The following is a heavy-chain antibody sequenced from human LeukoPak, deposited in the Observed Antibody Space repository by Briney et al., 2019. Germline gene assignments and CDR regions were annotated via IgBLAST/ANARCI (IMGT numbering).Heavy chain of an antibody. Sequence: GRSLRLSCATSGFTFTSYGMNWVRQAPGKGLEWVAVISHDGSNKYYGDSVKGRFTISKDTSKNTLYLQMNSLRAEDTAVYYCAKGGDITATGSFFDYWGQGTLVTVSS. J-gene: IGHJ4*02. D-gene: IGHD6-13*01. CDR3: AKGGDITATGSFFDY. V-gene: IGHV3-30*18. CDR2: ISHDGSNK. CDR1: GFTFTSYG.